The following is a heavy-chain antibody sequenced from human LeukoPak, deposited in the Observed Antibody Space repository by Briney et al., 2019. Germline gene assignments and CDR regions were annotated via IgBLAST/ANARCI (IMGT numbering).Heavy chain of an antibody. CDR2: ISSDGSST. J-gene: IGHJ3*02. CDR3: ARTTGSKNAFDI. V-gene: IGHV3-74*01. Sequence: PGGSLRLPCGASGFTFSSYWMHWVRQAPGKGLVGVSRISSDGSSTSYADSVKGRFTISRDNAKNTLYLQMNSLRAEDTAVYHCARTTGSKNAFDIWGQGTIVTVSS. CDR1: GFTFSSYW. D-gene: IGHD1-26*01.